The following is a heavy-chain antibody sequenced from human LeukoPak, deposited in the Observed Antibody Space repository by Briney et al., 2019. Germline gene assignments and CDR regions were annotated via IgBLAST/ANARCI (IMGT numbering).Heavy chain of an antibody. D-gene: IGHD2-2*03. CDR1: GFTFSSYW. J-gene: IGHJ4*02. V-gene: IGHV3-7*01. Sequence: GGSLRLSCAASGFTFSSYWMICLRQAPGKGLEWVANIKQDGSEKYYVDSVKGRFTISRDNAKNSLYLQMNSLRGEDTAVYYCARGLAIVVVPAAMGYWGQGILVTVSS. CDR2: IKQDGSEK. CDR3: ARGLAIVVVPAAMGY.